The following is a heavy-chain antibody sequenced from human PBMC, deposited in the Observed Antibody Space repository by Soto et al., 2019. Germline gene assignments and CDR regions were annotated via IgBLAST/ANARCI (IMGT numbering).Heavy chain of an antibody. D-gene: IGHD2-8*02. CDR3: ASGKTSGLYFEY. CDR2: IYYSGST. V-gene: IGHV4-31*03. CDR1: GASITNRGYY. J-gene: IGHJ4*02. Sequence: SETLSLTCTVSGASITNRGYYWSWIRQHPGKGLGWIGYIYYSGSTYYNPSLKSRVTISADTSKNQFSLELNSVTAADTAVYYCASGKTSGLYFEYWGQGTLVTVSS.